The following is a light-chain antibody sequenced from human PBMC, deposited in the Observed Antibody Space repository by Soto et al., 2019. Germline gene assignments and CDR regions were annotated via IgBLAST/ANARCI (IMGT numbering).Light chain of an antibody. CDR3: QSFDSRLSYV. J-gene: IGLJ1*01. CDR1: SSNIGAGYD. CDR2: GNN. V-gene: IGLV1-40*01. Sequence: QSVLTQPPSVSGAPGQRVTISCTGSSSNIGAGYDVHWYQQLPGTTPKLLIYGNNNRPSGVPDRFSGSKSGTSASLAITGLLSEDEADQSRQSFDSRLSYVLGTGTKDTVL.